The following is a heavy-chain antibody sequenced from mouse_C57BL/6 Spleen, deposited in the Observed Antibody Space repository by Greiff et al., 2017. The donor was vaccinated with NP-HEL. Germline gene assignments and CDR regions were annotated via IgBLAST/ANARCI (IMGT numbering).Heavy chain of an antibody. D-gene: IGHD2-1*01. Sequence: QVQLKQPGAELVRPGSSVKLSCKASGYTFTSYWMHWVKQRPIQGLEWIGNIDPSDSETHYNQKFKDKATLTVDKSSSTAYMQLSSLTSEDSAVYYCASDGNYSFAYWGQGTLVTVSA. V-gene: IGHV1-52*01. CDR2: IDPSDSET. CDR1: GYTFTSYW. J-gene: IGHJ3*01. CDR3: ASDGNYSFAY.